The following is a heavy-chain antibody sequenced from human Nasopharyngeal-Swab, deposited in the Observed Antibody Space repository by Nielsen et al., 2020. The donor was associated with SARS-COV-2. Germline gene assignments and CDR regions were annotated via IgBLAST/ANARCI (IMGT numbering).Heavy chain of an antibody. V-gene: IGHV3-13*05. CDR3: VKHQGSSSDQ. Sequence: GESLKISCAASGFTFSKYDMHWVRQATGEGLEWVSAVVTAGDPFYPGSVRGRFTISRDNAKNTLYLQMNSLRVEDTAVYYCVKHQGSSSDQWGQGTLVTVSS. CDR2: VVTAGDP. CDR1: GFTFSKYD. J-gene: IGHJ4*02.